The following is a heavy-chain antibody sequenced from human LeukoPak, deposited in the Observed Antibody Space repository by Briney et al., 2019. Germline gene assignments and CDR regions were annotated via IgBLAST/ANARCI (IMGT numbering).Heavy chain of an antibody. CDR1: GFTFSSYA. CDR2: ISYDGSNK. Sequence: PGRSLRLSCAASGFTFSSYAMHWVRQAPGKGLEWVAVISYDGSNKYYADSVKGRFTISRDNSKNTLYLQMNSLRAEDSAVYYCARGRVGRWTLGLWGQGTLVTVSS. V-gene: IGHV3-30-3*01. D-gene: IGHD5-24*01. CDR3: ARGRVGRWTLGL. J-gene: IGHJ4*02.